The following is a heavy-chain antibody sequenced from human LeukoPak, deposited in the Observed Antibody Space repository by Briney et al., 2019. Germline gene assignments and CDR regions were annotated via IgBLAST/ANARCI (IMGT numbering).Heavy chain of an antibody. V-gene: IGHV4-34*01. CDR1: GGSFSGYY. CDR3: ARRRTAVPGTFDY. CDR2: INHSGST. Sequence: PSETLSLTCAVYGGSFSGYYWSWIRQPPGKGLEWIGEINHSGSTNYNPSLKSRVTISVDTSKNQFSLKLSSVTAADTAVYYCARRRTAVPGTFDYWGQGTLVTVSS. D-gene: IGHD6-19*01. J-gene: IGHJ4*02.